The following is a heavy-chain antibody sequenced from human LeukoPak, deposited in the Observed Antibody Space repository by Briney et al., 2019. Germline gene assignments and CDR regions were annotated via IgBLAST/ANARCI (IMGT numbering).Heavy chain of an antibody. CDR3: ARDPTDSGSYHTFDY. D-gene: IGHD1-26*01. J-gene: IGHJ4*02. CDR2: INPSGGST. CDR1: GYTFTSYY. V-gene: IGHV1-46*01. Sequence: ASVNVSCKASGYTFTSYYMHWVRQAPGQGLEWMGIINPSGGSTSYAQKFQGRATMTRDTSTSTVYMELSSLRSEDTAVYYCARDPTDSGSYHTFDYWGQGTLVTVSS.